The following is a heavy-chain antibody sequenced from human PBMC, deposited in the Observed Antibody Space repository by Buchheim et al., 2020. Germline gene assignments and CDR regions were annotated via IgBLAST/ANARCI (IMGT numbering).Heavy chain of an antibody. CDR2: IYSGGST. D-gene: IGHD6-6*01. CDR1: GFTVSSNY. V-gene: IGHV3-66*01. CDR3: VSSQLVTFYYYYGMDV. Sequence: EVQLVESGGGLVQPGGSLRLSCAASGFTVSSNYMSWVRQAPGKGLEWVSVIYSGGSTYYADSVKGRFTISRDNSKNTVYPQMNSLRAEDTAVYYCVSSQLVTFYYYYGMDVWGQGTT. J-gene: IGHJ6*02.